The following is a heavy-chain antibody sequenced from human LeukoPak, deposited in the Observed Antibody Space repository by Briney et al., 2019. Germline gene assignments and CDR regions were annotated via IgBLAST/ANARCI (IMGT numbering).Heavy chain of an antibody. Sequence: PGGSLRLSCAASGFTFSTYWMNWYRQAPGKGLEWVGNINQDASEINYVDSVRGRFTISRDNAKNSLHLQMNSLRAEDTAVYYWAADRDKSDWQKRFDPWGQGTLVTVFS. V-gene: IGHV3-7*01. CDR3: AADRDKSDWQKRFDP. J-gene: IGHJ4*01. CDR2: INQDASEI. CDR1: GFTFSTYW. D-gene: IGHD2-21*02.